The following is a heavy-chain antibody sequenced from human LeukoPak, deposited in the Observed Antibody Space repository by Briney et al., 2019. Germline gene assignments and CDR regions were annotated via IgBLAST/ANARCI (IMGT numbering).Heavy chain of an antibody. Sequence: SETLSLTCTVSGGSISSGDYYWGWIRQPPGKGLEWIGSVDYTGITSHSPSLKSRVTISVDTSKNQFSLKVSSVSAADTGVYYCVSHPYSSYYYHIDVWGRGTTVTVSS. D-gene: IGHD5-18*01. V-gene: IGHV4-39*01. CDR1: GGSISSGDYY. J-gene: IGHJ6*02. CDR3: VSHPYSSYYYHIDV. CDR2: VDYTGIT.